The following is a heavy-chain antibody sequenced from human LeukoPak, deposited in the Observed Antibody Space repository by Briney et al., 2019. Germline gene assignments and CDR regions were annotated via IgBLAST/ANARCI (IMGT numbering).Heavy chain of an antibody. CDR1: GYTFTGYY. V-gene: IGHV1-2*02. J-gene: IGHJ5*02. CDR2: INPNSGGT. D-gene: IGHD6-19*01. CDR3: ARHVYRAVAGTGFDP. Sequence: EASVKVSCKASGYTFTGYYMHWVRQAPGQGLEWMGWINPNSGGTNYAQKFQGRVTMTRDTSISTAYMELSRLRSDDTAVYYCARHVYRAVAGTGFDPWGQGTLVTVSS.